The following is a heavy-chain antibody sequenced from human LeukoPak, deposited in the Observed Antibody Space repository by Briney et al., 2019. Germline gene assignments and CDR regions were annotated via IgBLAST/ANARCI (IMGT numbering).Heavy chain of an antibody. CDR1: GGSISSGDYY. D-gene: IGHD3-22*01. J-gene: IGHJ4*02. CDR2: IYYSGST. CDR3: AREYYYDSSGPYFDY. V-gene: IGHV4-30-4*01. Sequence: SGTLSLTCTVSGGSISSGDYYWGWIRQPPGKGLEWIGYIYYSGSTYYNPSLKSRVTISVDTSKNQFSLKLSSVTAADTAVYYCAREYYYDSSGPYFDYWGQGTLVTVSS.